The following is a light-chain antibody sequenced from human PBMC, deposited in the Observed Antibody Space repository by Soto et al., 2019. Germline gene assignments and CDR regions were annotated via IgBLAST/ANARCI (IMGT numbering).Light chain of an antibody. CDR1: HSISTW. CDR2: DAS. CDR3: QQYSSYPLT. Sequence: DLQMTQSPSTLSASVGDRVTITCRASHSISTWLAWYQQKPGKAPKLLIYDASTLESGVPSRFSGSRSGTELTLTISSLQPDDFATYFCQQYSSYPLTFGGGTKVEIK. V-gene: IGKV1-5*01. J-gene: IGKJ4*01.